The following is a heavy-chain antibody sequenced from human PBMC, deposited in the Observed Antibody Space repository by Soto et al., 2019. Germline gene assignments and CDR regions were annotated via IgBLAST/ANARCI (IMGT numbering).Heavy chain of an antibody. CDR1: GFTFSSYA. CDR2: ISGSGGST. V-gene: IGHV3-23*01. J-gene: IGHJ5*02. CDR3: AKKRLYCSGGSCYNWFDP. Sequence: PGGSLRLSCAASGFTFSSYAMSWVRQAPGKGLEWVSAISGSGGSTYYAESVKGRFTISRDNSKNTLYLQMNSLRAKDTAVYYCAKKRLYCSGGSCYNWFDPWGQGTLVTVSS. D-gene: IGHD2-15*01.